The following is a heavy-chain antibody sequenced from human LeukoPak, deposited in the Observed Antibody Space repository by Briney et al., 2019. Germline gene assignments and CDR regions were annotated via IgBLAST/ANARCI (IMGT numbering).Heavy chain of an antibody. CDR3: ARDGLSWILDS. CDR1: GGSLSNY. J-gene: IGHJ4*02. CDR2: VYYSGAT. Sequence: LETLSLTCTVSGGSLSNYWSWIRQPPGKGLEWIGFVYYSGATNYNPSLKSRVTISVDTSKNQFSLKLTSVTAADTAVYYCARDGLSWILDSWGQGTLFTVSS. D-gene: IGHD2-2*03. V-gene: IGHV4-59*01.